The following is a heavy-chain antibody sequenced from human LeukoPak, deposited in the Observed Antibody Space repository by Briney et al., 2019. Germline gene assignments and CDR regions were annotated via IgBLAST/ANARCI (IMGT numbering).Heavy chain of an antibody. Sequence: GGSLRLSCTASGFTFDNYPMSWVRQAPGKGLEWVSSISRSGGAPAYADSVKGRFTISRDNSKNTLCLQMNRLRAEDTAVYYCAKDFNWSDAGWGQGTLVTVSS. CDR2: ISRSGGAP. CDR1: GFTFDNYP. J-gene: IGHJ4*02. V-gene: IGHV3-23*01. CDR3: AKDFNWSDAG. D-gene: IGHD1-20*01.